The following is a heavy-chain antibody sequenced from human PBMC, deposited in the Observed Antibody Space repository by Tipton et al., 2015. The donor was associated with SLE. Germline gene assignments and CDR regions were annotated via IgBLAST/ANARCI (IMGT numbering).Heavy chain of an antibody. Sequence: GSLRLSCAASGFTFSSYWMSWVRQAPGKGLEWVANIKQDGSEKYYVDSVKGRFTISRDNAKNSLYLQMNSLRAEDTAVYYCARWEGSRNRAFDIWGQGTMVTVSS. V-gene: IGHV3-7*01. CDR1: GFTFSSYW. D-gene: IGHD2-2*01. CDR2: IKQDGSEK. CDR3: ARWEGSRNRAFDI. J-gene: IGHJ3*02.